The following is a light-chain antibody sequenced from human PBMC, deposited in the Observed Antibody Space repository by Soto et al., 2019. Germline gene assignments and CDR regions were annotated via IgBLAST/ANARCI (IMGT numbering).Light chain of an antibody. CDR1: LIVSDSY. V-gene: IGKV3-20*01. CDR2: RAS. Sequence: EIVLTQSPGTLSLSPGERATLSCRASLIVSDSYLAWYQQKPGQAPRLLIYRASNRATDIPDRFSGSGSGTDFPLTISRQEQEDFAVYFCQQCTKSPITFGRGTKVEIK. J-gene: IGKJ1*01. CDR3: QQCTKSPIT.